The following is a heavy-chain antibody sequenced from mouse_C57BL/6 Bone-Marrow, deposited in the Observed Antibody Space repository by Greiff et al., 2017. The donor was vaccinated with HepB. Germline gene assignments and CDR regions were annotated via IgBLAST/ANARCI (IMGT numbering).Heavy chain of an antibody. CDR3: ARENNSNSNYFDY. V-gene: IGHV3-6*01. CDR1: GYSITSGYY. CDR2: ISYDGSN. J-gene: IGHJ2*01. Sequence: EVKLMESGPGLVKPSQSLSLTCSVTGYSITSGYYWNWIRQFPGNKLEWMGYISYDGSNNYNPSLKNRISITRDTSKNQFFLKLNSVTTEDTATYYCARENNSNSNYFDYWGQGTTLTVSS. D-gene: IGHD2-5*01.